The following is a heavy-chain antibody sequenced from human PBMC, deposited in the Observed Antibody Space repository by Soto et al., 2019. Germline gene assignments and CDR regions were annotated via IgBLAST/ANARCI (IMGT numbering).Heavy chain of an antibody. CDR3: AKVVGNKGVPAVMGLEKEYYYYYGMDV. V-gene: IGHV3-23*01. Sequence: PGGSLRLSCAASGFTFSSYAMSWVRQAPGKGLEWVSAISGSGGSTYYADSVKGRFTISRDNSKNTLYLQMNSLRAEDTAVYYCAKVVGNKGVPAVMGLEKEYYYYYGMDVWGQGTTVTVSS. D-gene: IGHD2-2*01. CDR1: GFTFSSYA. CDR2: ISGSGGST. J-gene: IGHJ6*02.